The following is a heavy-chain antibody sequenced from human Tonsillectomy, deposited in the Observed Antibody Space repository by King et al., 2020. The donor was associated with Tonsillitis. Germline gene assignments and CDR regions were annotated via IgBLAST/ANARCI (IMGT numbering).Heavy chain of an antibody. D-gene: IGHD4-23*01. CDR3: ARDEATVVSYYYYGMDV. CDR2: IIPILGIA. CDR1: GGTFSSYA. Sequence: QLVQSGAEAKKPGSSVKVSCKASGGTFSSYAISWVRQAPGQGLEWMGRIIPILGIANYAQKFQGRVTITADKSTSTAYMELSSLRSEDTAVYYCARDEATVVSYYYYGMDVWGQGTTVTVSS. J-gene: IGHJ6*02. V-gene: IGHV1-69*09.